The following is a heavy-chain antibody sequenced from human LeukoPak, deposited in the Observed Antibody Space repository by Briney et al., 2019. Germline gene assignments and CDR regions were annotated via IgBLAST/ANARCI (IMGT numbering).Heavy chain of an antibody. Sequence: PSETLSLTCTVSGGSISSGSDFWSWIRQPAGKGLEWIGRIYTSGTTNYNPSLKSRVTISVDTSKNQFSLKLSSVTAADTAVYYCARGYYYDSSRYCYPPSGWGQGTLVTVSS. CDR2: IYTSGTT. D-gene: IGHD3-22*01. J-gene: IGHJ4*02. V-gene: IGHV4-61*02. CDR3: ARGYYYDSSRYCYPPSG. CDR1: GGSISSGSDF.